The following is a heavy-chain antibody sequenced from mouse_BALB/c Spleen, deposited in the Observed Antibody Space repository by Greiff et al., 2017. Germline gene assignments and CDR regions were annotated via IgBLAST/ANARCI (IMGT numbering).Heavy chain of an antibody. CDR3: ARTVVAHYFDY. Sequence: EVKLMESGGDLVKPGGSLKLSCAASGFTFSSYGMSWVRQTPDKRLEWVATISSGGSYTYYPDSVKGRFTISRDNAKNTLYLQMSSLKSEDTAMYYCARTVVAHYFDYWGQGTTLTVSS. J-gene: IGHJ2*01. V-gene: IGHV5-6*01. D-gene: IGHD1-1*01. CDR2: ISSGGSYT. CDR1: GFTFSSYG.